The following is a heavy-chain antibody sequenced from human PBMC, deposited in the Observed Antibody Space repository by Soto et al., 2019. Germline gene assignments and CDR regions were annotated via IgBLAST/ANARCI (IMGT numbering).Heavy chain of an antibody. CDR2: IYYSGST. D-gene: IGHD3-10*01. V-gene: IGHV4-59*01. CDR3: AASGSSGQFEH. CDR1: GASISNYF. J-gene: IGHJ4*02. Sequence: SETLSLTCNVSGASISNYFWNWIRQSPGKGLEWIGYIYYSGSTYYNPSLKSRVTISVDTSKRQFSLKLSSVTPADTAVYYCAASGSSGQFEHWDQGTLVTVSS.